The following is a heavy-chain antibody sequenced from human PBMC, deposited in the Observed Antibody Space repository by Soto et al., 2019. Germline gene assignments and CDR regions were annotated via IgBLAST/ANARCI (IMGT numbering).Heavy chain of an antibody. CDR1: GGSISSYY. D-gene: IGHD3-22*01. CDR3: ARDNRSGYYFDY. V-gene: IGHV4-59*12. J-gene: IGHJ4*02. CDR2: IYYSGST. Sequence: SETLSLTCTVSGGSISSYYWSWIRQPPGKGLEWIGYIYYSGSTNYNPSLKSRVTISVDTSKNQFSLKLNSVTAADTAVYYCARDNRSGYYFDYWGQGTLVTVSS.